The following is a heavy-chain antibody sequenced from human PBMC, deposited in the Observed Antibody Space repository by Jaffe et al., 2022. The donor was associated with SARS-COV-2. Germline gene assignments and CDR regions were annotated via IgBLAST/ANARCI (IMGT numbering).Heavy chain of an antibody. D-gene: IGHD3-9*01. CDR1: GFTFGTYA. V-gene: IGHV3-30*04. Sequence: QVQLVESGGGVVQPGRSLRLSCAASGFTFGTYAMHWVRQAPGKGLEWVGIISYDGSNKFYTDSVEGRFTISRDNSKNTLYLQMNSLRGEDTAIYFCARPHDWFYHYQYLDVWGKGTTVTVSS. CDR3: ARPHDWFYHYQYLDV. J-gene: IGHJ6*04. CDR2: ISYDGSNK.